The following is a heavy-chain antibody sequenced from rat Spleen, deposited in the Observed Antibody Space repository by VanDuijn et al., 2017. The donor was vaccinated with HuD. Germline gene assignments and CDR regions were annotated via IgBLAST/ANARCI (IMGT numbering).Heavy chain of an antibody. J-gene: IGHJ2*01. CDR2: ISPSGTKS. D-gene: IGHD4-3*01. V-gene: IGHV5-25*01. Sequence: EVQLVESGGGRVQPGRSLKLSCAASGFTFSNYDMAWVRQAPTKGLEWVASISPSGTKSHYRDSVKGRFTVSRDIAKSTLYLQMDSLRSEDTATYYCARGGGIDYWGQGVMVTVSS. CDR1: GFTFSNYD. CDR3: ARGGGIDY.